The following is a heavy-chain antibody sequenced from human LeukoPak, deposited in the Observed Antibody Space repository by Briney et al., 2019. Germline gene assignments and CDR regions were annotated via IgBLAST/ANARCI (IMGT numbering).Heavy chain of an antibody. J-gene: IGHJ5*02. CDR1: GFTFSGYW. D-gene: IGHD6-13*01. V-gene: IGHV3-7*01. Sequence: GGSLRLSCAASGFTFSGYWMSWVRLAPGKGLEWVANIKQDGSEKYYVDSVKGRFTISRDNAKNSLYLQMNSLRAEDTAVYYCARGPRYSSSWFDPWGQGTLVTVSS. CDR3: ARGPRYSSSWFDP. CDR2: IKQDGSEK.